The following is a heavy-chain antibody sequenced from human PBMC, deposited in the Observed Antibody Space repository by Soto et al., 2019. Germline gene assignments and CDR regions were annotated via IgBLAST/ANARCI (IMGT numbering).Heavy chain of an antibody. CDR2: IWYDGSNK. CDR3: ARDFSYSSSAPDY. CDR1: GFTFSSYG. V-gene: IGHV3-33*01. Sequence: QVQLVESGGGVVQPGRSLRLSCAASGFTFSSYGMHRVRQAPGKGLEWVAVIWYDGSNKYYADSVKGRFTISRDNSKNTLYLQMNSLRAEDTAVYYCARDFSYSSSAPDYWGQGTLVTVSS. J-gene: IGHJ4*02. D-gene: IGHD6-6*01.